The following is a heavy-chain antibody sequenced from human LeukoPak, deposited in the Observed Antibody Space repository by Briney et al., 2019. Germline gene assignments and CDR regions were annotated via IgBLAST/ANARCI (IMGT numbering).Heavy chain of an antibody. CDR1: GGSFSAYY. CDR2: INHSGST. D-gene: IGHD3-3*01. Sequence: PSETLSLTCAVYGGSFSAYYWSWIRRPPGKGLEWIGEINHSGSTNYNPSLKSRVTISVDTSKNQFSLKLNSVTAADTAVYYCASGVREWLFYYWGQGTLVTVSS. CDR3: ASGVREWLFYY. J-gene: IGHJ4*02. V-gene: IGHV4-34*01.